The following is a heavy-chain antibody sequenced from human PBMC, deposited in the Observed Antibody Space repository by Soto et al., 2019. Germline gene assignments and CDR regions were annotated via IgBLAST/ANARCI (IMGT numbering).Heavy chain of an antibody. CDR2: ISGSGGST. CDR1: GFTFSSYA. D-gene: IGHD3-3*01. J-gene: IGHJ4*02. CDR3: AKSFGLEWLPVRWYFDY. V-gene: IGHV3-23*01. Sequence: GGSLRLSCAASGFTFSSYAMSWVRQAPGKGLEWVSAISGSGGSTYYADSVKGRFTISRDNSKNTLYLQMNSLRAEDTAVYYCAKSFGLEWLPVRWYFDYWGQGTLVTVSS.